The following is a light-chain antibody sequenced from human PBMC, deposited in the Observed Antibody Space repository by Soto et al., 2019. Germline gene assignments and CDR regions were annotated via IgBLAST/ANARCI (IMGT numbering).Light chain of an antibody. CDR2: DAS. Sequence: DIRMTQSPSSLSASVGDRVTITYQASQDINNYLNWYQQRPGNAPKLLIYDASTLERGVPSRFSGSGHETDFTLTISSLQPEDIATYYCQQFEDLPLTFGGGTKVEIK. CDR1: QDINNY. CDR3: QQFEDLPLT. V-gene: IGKV1-33*01. J-gene: IGKJ4*01.